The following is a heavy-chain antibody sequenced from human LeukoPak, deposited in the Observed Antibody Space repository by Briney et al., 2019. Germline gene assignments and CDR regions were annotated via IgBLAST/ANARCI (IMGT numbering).Heavy chain of an antibody. CDR3: ARGRSSNPRYFDY. CDR2: IFSSGAS. CDR1: GRSISPYY. V-gene: IGHV4-59*12. J-gene: IGHJ4*02. D-gene: IGHD4-11*01. Sequence: PSETLSLTCSVSGRSISPYYWSWFRQAPGRGLEWIGYIFSSGASTYKPSLKSRVTLSVDTSRNQFSLKLNSVTAADTAVYYGARGRSSNPRYFDYWGQGTLVTVSS.